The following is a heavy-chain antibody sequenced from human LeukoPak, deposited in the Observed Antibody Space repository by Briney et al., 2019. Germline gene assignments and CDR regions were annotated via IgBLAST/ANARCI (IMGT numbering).Heavy chain of an antibody. CDR1: GFTFSSYE. CDR3: ARSSRHYYDSSGYYADHYYFDY. J-gene: IGHJ4*02. CDR2: ISSSRSTI. V-gene: IGHV3-48*01. Sequence: GGSLRLSCAASGFTFSSYEMNWVRQAPGKGLEWVSYISSSRSTIYYADSVKGRFTISRDNAKNSLYLQMNSLRAEDTAVYYCARSSRHYYDSSGYYADHYYFDYWGQGTLVTVSS. D-gene: IGHD3-22*01.